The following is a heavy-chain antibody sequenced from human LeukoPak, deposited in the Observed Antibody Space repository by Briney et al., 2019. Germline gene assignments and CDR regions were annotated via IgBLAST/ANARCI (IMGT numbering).Heavy chain of an antibody. CDR3: ARVGGGYYGSGSYYKAIAYYYYGMDV. CDR2: ISSSSSYT. V-gene: IGHV3-11*05. J-gene: IGHJ6*02. Sequence: PGGSLRLSCAASGFTFSDYYMSWIRQAPGKGLEWVSYISSSSSYTNYADSVKGRFTISRDNAKNSLYLQMNSLRAEDTAVYYCARVGGGYYGSGSYYKAIAYYYYGMDVWGQGTTVTVSS. D-gene: IGHD3-10*01. CDR1: GFTFSDYY.